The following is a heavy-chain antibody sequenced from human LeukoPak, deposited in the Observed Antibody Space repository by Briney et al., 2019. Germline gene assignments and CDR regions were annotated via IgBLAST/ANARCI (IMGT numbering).Heavy chain of an antibody. V-gene: IGHV4-4*02. CDR2: NYHSGST. CDR3: ARGLKSRPYSSSWYGV. J-gene: IGHJ4*02. D-gene: IGHD6-13*01. Sequence: SGTLSLTCAVSGGSISSYNWRSLLRPPPGKGLEWIGVNYHSGSTNYNPSLKSRVTISVDKSKNQFSLKLTSVTAADTAVYFCARGLKSRPYSSSWYGVWGQGTLVTVSS. CDR1: GGSISSYNW.